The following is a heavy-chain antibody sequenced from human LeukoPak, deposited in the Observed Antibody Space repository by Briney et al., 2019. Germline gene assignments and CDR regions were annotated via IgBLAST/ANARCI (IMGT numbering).Heavy chain of an antibody. CDR2: ISSSSSYI. D-gene: IGHD3-9*01. CDR3: ARVTGVLRYFDWSPFGDFDY. V-gene: IGHV3-21*01. Sequence: GGSLRLSCAASGFTFSRYAMSWVRQAPGKGLEWVSSISSSSSYIYYADSVKGRFTISRDNAKNSLYLQMNSLRAEDTAVYYCARVTGVLRYFDWSPFGDFDYWGQGTLVTVSS. CDR1: GFTFSRYA. J-gene: IGHJ4*02.